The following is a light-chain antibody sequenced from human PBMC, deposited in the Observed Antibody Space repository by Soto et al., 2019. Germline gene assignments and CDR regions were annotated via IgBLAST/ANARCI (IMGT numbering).Light chain of an antibody. CDR3: QQLNSYLIT. CDR2: AAS. J-gene: IGKJ5*01. Sequence: DIQLTQSPSSLSASVGDRVTITCRASRSISSCLAWYQQKPGKAPKLLIYAASTLHTGVPSRFSGSGSGTEFTLTISSLQPEDFATYYCQQLNSYLITFGQGTRLEIK. V-gene: IGKV1-9*01. CDR1: RSISSC.